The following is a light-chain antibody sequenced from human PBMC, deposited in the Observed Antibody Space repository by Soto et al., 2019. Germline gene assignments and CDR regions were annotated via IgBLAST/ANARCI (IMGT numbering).Light chain of an antibody. CDR2: SNN. CDR3: AAWDDSLSGRV. V-gene: IGLV1-47*02. Sequence: QPVLTQPPSASGTPGQRVTISCSGSSSNIGSNYVYWYQQLPGTAPKLLIYSNNQRPSGVPDRFSGSKSGTSASLAISGLRSEDAADYYCAAWDDSLSGRVFGGGTKLTVL. J-gene: IGLJ3*02. CDR1: SSNIGSNY.